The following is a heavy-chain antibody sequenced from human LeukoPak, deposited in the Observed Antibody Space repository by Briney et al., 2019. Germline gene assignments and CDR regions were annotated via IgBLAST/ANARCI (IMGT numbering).Heavy chain of an antibody. J-gene: IGHJ4*02. D-gene: IGHD3-10*01. Sequence: PSETLSLTCTVSGGSISRGSYYRSWIRQPPGKGLEWIGEINHSGTTNYNPSLKSRVTISVDTSKNQFSLKLSSVTAADTAVYYCARVSGGSGTYDDYWGQGTLVTVSS. CDR3: ARVSGGSGTYDDY. CDR2: INHSGTT. V-gene: IGHV4-39*07. CDR1: GGSISRGSYY.